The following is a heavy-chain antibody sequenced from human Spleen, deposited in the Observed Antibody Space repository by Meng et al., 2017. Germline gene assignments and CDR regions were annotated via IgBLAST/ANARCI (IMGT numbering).Heavy chain of an antibody. Sequence: GGSLRLSCAASGFIFDDYAMNWVRQAPGKGLEWVSGISRNSGRTGYADSVKGRFTISRDNAKNSLSLQMSSLRPEDTALYYCAKDRTTIVGATTLDIWGQGTMVTVSS. CDR3: AKDRTTIVGATTLDI. CDR1: GFIFDDYA. V-gene: IGHV3-9*01. CDR2: ISRNSGRT. D-gene: IGHD1-26*01. J-gene: IGHJ3*02.